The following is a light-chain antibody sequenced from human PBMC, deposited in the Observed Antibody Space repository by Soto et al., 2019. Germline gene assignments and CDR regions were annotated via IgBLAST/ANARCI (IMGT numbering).Light chain of an antibody. V-gene: IGKV1-33*01. Sequence: DIQMTQSPPSLSASVGDRVTITCQASQDINIHLNWYQQKPGKAPKVRIYGASNLEAGVPSRFSGSGSGTDFSFTISSLQAEDIATYYCQQYDNLLMYTFGQGTKLEIK. CDR3: QQYDNLLMYT. CDR1: QDINIH. CDR2: GAS. J-gene: IGKJ2*01.